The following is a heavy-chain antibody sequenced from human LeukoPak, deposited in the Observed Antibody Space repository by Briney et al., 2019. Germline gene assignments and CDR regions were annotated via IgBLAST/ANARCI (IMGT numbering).Heavy chain of an antibody. CDR2: MNPNSGNT. CDR3: ARDPFSGQLVLSYGMDV. CDR1: GYTFTSYD. V-gene: IGHV1-8*01. D-gene: IGHD6-13*01. Sequence: GASVKVSCKASGYTFTSYDINWVRQATGQGLEWMGWMNPNSGNTGYAQKFQGRVIMTRNTSISTAYMELSSLRSEDTAVYYCARDPFSGQLVLSYGMDVWGQGTTVTVSS. J-gene: IGHJ6*02.